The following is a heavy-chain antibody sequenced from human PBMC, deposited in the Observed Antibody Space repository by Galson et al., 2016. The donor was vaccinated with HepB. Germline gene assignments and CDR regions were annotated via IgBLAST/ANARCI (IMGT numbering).Heavy chain of an antibody. CDR3: AKCSNKEYVGGWFHRFDP. V-gene: IGHV3-23*01. J-gene: IGHJ5*02. CDR1: GFTFSNYA. CDR2: IRSGGGST. Sequence: SLRLSCAASGFTFSNYAMNWVRQAPGKGLEWVSSIRSGGGSTSYADSVRGRFTISRDDSKNSLSLQMNSLRAEDTAIYYCAKCSNKEYVGGWFHRFDPWGQGTLVIVSS. D-gene: IGHD6-19*01.